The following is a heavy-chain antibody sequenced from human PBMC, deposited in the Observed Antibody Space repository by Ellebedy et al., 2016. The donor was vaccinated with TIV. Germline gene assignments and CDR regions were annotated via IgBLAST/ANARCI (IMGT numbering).Heavy chain of an antibody. CDR3: SAWGYGGHLDY. Sequence: MPGGSLRLSCTVSGGSISSYYWSWIRQPPGKGLEWIGYIYYSGSTNYNPSLKSRVTISVDTSKNQFSLKLSSVTAADTAVYYCSAWGYGGHLDYWGQGTLVTVSS. J-gene: IGHJ4*02. CDR2: IYYSGST. CDR1: GGSISSYY. V-gene: IGHV4-59*01. D-gene: IGHD4-23*01.